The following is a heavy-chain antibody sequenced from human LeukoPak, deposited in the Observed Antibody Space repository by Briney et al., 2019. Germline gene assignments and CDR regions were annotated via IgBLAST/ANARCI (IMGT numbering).Heavy chain of an antibody. CDR2: IYYSGGT. J-gene: IGHJ6*03. D-gene: IGHD6-6*01. Sequence: SETLSLTCTVSGGSISSSSYYWGWIRQPPGKGLEWIGSIYYSGGTYYNPSLKSRVTISVDTSKNQFSLKLSSVTAADTAVYYCARGGQLVSGYYYYYMDVWGKGTTVTVSS. CDR1: GGSISSSSYY. V-gene: IGHV4-39*01. CDR3: ARGGQLVSGYYYYYMDV.